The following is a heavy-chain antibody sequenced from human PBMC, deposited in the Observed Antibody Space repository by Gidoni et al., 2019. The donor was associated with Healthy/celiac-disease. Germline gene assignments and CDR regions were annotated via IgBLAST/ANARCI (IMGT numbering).Heavy chain of an antibody. Sequence: QVQLVESVGGVVQPGRSLSLSCAASGFTFSSYAMLWVRQAPGKGLEGVAVISYDGSNKYYADSVKGRFTISRDNSKNTLYLQMNSLRAEDTAVYYCARDGDRSSWYYRYYYYGMDVWGQGTTVTVSS. CDR3: ARDGDRSSWYYRYYYYGMDV. CDR2: ISYDGSNK. D-gene: IGHD6-13*01. V-gene: IGHV3-30-3*01. J-gene: IGHJ6*02. CDR1: GFTFSSYA.